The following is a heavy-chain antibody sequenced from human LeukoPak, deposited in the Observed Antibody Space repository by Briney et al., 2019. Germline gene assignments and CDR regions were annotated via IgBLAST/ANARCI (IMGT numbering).Heavy chain of an antibody. J-gene: IGHJ6*02. D-gene: IGHD6-6*01. CDR2: IYYGGST. V-gene: IGHV4-59*08. CDR1: GGSISSYY. CDR3: ARTYSSSSPRYYYGMDV. Sequence: SETLSLTCTVSGGSISSYYWSWIRQPPGKGLEWIGYIYYGGSTNYNPSLKSRVTISVDTSKNQFSLKLSSVTAADTAVYYCARTYSSSSPRYYYGMDVWGQGTTVTASS.